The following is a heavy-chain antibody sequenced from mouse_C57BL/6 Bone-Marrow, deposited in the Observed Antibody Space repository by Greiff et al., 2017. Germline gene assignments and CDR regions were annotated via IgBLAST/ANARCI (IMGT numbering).Heavy chain of an antibody. CDR2: INPDSSTI. J-gene: IGHJ1*03. D-gene: IGHD2-3*01. CDR3: ARYGYYVDWYFDV. CDR1: GIDFSRYW. V-gene: IGHV4-1*01. Sequence: EVQLQESGGGLVQPGGSLKLSCAASGIDFSRYWMSWVRRAPGQGLEWIGEINPDSSTINYAPSLKDKFILSRDNSKNTPYLQMSRVRSEDTALYYCARYGYYVDWYFDVWGTGTTVTVSS.